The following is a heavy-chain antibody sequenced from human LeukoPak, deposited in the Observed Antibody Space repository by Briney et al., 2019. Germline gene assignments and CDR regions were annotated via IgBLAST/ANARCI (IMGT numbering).Heavy chain of an antibody. CDR3: ASGSSGYDP. V-gene: IGHV4-4*07. D-gene: IGHD5-12*01. Sequence: TSETLSLTCTVSGGSISNYYWSWIRQPAGKGLEWIGRIYSSGTTIYNPSLKSRVTMSVDTSKNQFSLKLSSVTAADTAVYFCASGSSGYDPWGQGTLVTASS. J-gene: IGHJ5*02. CDR1: GGSISNYY. CDR2: IYSSGTT.